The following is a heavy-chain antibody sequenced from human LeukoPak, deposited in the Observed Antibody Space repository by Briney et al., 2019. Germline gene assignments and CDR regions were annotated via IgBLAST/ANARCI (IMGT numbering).Heavy chain of an antibody. CDR3: AKGHCSSTSCYTAGYYYYYGMDV. CDR1: GFTFSSYA. CDR2: ISGSGGST. D-gene: IGHD2-2*02. V-gene: IGHV3-23*01. Sequence: GGSLRLSCAASGFTFSSYAMSWVRQAPGKGLEWVSAISGSGGSTYYADSVKGRFTISRDNSKNTLYLQMNSLRAEDTAVYYCAKGHCSSTSCYTAGYYYYYGMDVWGKGTTVTASS. J-gene: IGHJ6*04.